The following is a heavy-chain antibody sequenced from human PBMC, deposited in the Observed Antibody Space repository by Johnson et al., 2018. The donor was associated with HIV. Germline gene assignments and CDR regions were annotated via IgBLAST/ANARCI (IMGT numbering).Heavy chain of an antibody. Sequence: VQLVESGGGLVQPGRSLRLSCAASGFTFDDYAMHWVRQAPGKGLEWVSGLSWNSGSIGYADSVKGRFTIYKDNAKNSLYLQMNSLRAEDTALYYFARRYLDWVDAFDIWGQGTMVPVSS. V-gene: IGHV3-9*01. CDR1: GFTFDDYA. CDR2: LSWNSGSI. J-gene: IGHJ3*02. D-gene: IGHD3-9*01. CDR3: ARRYLDWVDAFDI.